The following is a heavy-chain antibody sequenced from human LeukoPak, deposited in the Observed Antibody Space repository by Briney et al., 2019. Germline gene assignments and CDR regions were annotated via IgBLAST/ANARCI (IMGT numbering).Heavy chain of an antibody. CDR1: GYTFTGYY. D-gene: IGHD3-22*01. V-gene: IGHV1-2*06. CDR3: AREFHFVSHGVVAADY. Sequence: ASVKVSCKASGYTFTGYYMHWVRQAPGQGLEWMGRINPNSGGTNYAQKFQGRVTMTRDTSISTAYMELSRLRSDDTAVYYCAREFHFVSHGVVAADYWGQGTLVTVSS. J-gene: IGHJ4*02. CDR2: INPNSGGT.